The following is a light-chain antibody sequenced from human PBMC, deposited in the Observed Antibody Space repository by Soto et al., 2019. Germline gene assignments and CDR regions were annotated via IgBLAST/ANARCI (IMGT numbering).Light chain of an antibody. CDR2: QAS. V-gene: IGKV1-5*03. J-gene: IGKJ5*01. CDR1: QSISSW. CDR3: QQYGDYSPIT. Sequence: DIQMTQSPSTLSASVGDRVTITCRASQSISSWLAWYQQKPGKAPKLLIYQASNLESGVPSRFSGSASGTEFTLTISGLQPDDFATYYCQQYGDYSPITFGQGTRLEIK.